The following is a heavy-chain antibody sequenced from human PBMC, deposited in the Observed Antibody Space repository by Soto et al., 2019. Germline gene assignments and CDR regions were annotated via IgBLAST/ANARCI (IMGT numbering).Heavy chain of an antibody. CDR1: GFSLSDYS. V-gene: IGHV3-48*02. CDR3: ARSNYAYDY. D-gene: IGHD1-7*01. CDR2: ISPKTGNT. Sequence: VQLVESGGGLVQPGGSLNLSCAASGFSLSDYSMNWVRQAPGKGLEWVSYISPKTGNTYYADSVKGRFTISRDIANNSVFLQINSLRDEDTAVYYCARSNYAYDYWGQGTLVSVSS. J-gene: IGHJ4*02.